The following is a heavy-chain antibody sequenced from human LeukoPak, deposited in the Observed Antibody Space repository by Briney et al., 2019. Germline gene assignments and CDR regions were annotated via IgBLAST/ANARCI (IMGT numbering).Heavy chain of an antibody. CDR1: GGSISSSSYY. J-gene: IGHJ4*02. CDR3: ASSSGWYGY. Sequence: SETLSLTCTVSGGSISSSSYYWGWIRQPPGKGLEWIGSIYYSGSTYYNPSLKSRATISVDTSKNQFSLKLSSVTAADMAVYYCASSSGWYGYWGQGTLVTVSS. D-gene: IGHD6-19*01. V-gene: IGHV4-39*01. CDR2: IYYSGST.